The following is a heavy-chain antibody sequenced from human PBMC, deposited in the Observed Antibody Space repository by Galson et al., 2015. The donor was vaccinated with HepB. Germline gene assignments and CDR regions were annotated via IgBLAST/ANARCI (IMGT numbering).Heavy chain of an antibody. V-gene: IGHV3-21*01. J-gene: IGHJ4*02. CDR2: ISSSSSYI. CDR1: GFTFSSYS. Sequence: SLRLSCAASGFTFSSYSMNWVRQAPGKGLEWVSSISSSSSYIYYADSVKGRYTISRDNAKNSLYLQMNSLRAEDTAVYYCARDLHRKGSGWYGLSNYWGQGTLVTVSS. CDR3: ARDLHRKGSGWYGLSNY. D-gene: IGHD6-19*01.